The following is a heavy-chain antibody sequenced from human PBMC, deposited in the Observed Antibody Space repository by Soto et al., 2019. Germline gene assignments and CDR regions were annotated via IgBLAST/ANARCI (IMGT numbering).Heavy chain of an antibody. J-gene: IGHJ4*02. D-gene: IGHD3-16*02. CDR1: GYTFTSYG. V-gene: IGHV1-18*01. CDR3: ARDVITFGGVIVAPDY. Sequence: ASVKVSCKASGYTFTSYGISWVRQAPGQGLEWMGWISAYNGNTNYAQKLQGRVTMTTDTSTSTAYMELRSLRSDDTAVYYCARDVITFGGVIVAPDYWGQGTLVTVSS. CDR2: ISAYNGNT.